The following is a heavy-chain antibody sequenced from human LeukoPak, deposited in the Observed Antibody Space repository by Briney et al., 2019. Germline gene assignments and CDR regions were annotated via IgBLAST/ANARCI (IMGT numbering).Heavy chain of an antibody. D-gene: IGHD1-1*01. Sequence: PSETLSLTCTVSGGSISSSSSYWSWIRQHPGKGLEWIGYIFYTGSTYYNPSLNSRINISVVTSKNQFSLQLSSVTAADTAVYYCARVGIISEPTATFYFDYWGQGTLVTVSS. J-gene: IGHJ4*02. CDR3: ARVGIISEPTATFYFDY. V-gene: IGHV4-31*03. CDR1: GGSISSSSSY. CDR2: IFYTGST.